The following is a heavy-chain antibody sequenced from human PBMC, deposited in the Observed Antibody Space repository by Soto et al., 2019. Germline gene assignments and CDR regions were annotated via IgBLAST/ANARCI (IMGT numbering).Heavy chain of an antibody. CDR1: GYSFTSYW. V-gene: IGHV5-51*01. J-gene: IGHJ6*02. CDR2: IYPGDSDT. CDR3: ARSLGGXGSGSSPVEYYYYGMDV. Sequence: LGESLKISCKGSGYSFTSYWIGWVRQMPGKGLEWMGIIYPGDSDTRYSPSFQGQVTISADKSISTAYLQWSSLKASDTAMYYCARSLGGXGSGSSPVEYYYYGMDVWGQGTTVTVSS. D-gene: IGHD3-10*01.